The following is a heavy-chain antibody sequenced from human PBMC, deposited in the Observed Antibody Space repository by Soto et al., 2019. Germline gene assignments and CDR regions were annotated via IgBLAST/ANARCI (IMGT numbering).Heavy chain of an antibody. V-gene: IGHV4-59*08. J-gene: IGHJ6*02. CDR1: YGSISSSY. CDR3: AIQGPYGMDV. CDR2: ILYSGST. Sequence: QVQLQESGPGLVKPSETLSLTCTVAYGSISSSYWSWIRQPPGKGLEWIGYILYSGSTKYNPSLKSRVTRSVDTSKNQLALNLSSVTAAYTAGYYLAIQGPYGMDVWVQGTTVTVSS.